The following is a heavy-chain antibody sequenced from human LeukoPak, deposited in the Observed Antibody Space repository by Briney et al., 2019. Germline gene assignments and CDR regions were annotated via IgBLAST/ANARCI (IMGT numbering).Heavy chain of an antibody. CDR1: GGPISSGGYY. D-gene: IGHD3-3*01. J-gene: IGHJ4*02. Sequence: SQTLSLTCTVSGGPISSGGYYWSWIRQHLGKGLEWIGYIYYSGSTYYNPSLKSRVTISVDTSKNQFSLKLSSVTAADTAVYYCARYTIFGVASFDYWGQGTLVTVSS. V-gene: IGHV4-31*03. CDR2: IYYSGST. CDR3: ARYTIFGVASFDY.